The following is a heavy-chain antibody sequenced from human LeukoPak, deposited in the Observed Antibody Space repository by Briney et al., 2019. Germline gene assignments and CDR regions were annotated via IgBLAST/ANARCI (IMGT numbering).Heavy chain of an antibody. D-gene: IGHD3-22*01. CDR1: GFTFSSYS. CDR2: ISGSGGST. CDR3: AKGHYYDSSGYYPFDY. J-gene: IGHJ4*02. V-gene: IGHV3-23*01. Sequence: GGSLRLTCAASGFTFSSYSMNWVRQAPGKGLERVSAISGSGGSTYYADSVKGRFTISRDNSKNTLYLQMNSLRAEDTAVYYCAKGHYYDSSGYYPFDYWGQGTLVTVSS.